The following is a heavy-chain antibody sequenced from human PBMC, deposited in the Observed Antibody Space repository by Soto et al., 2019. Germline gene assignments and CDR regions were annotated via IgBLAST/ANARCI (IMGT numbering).Heavy chain of an antibody. D-gene: IGHD5-12*01. CDR1: GFTFSSYG. V-gene: IGHV3-33*01. CDR3: ARDPVRWLQFPPDY. CDR2: IWYDGCKK. Sequence: GSLRLSCAASGFTFSSYGMHWVRQAPGKGLEWVALIWYDGCKKYYADSVKGRFTISRDNSKNTLYLQMNSLRAEDTAVYYCARDPVRWLQFPPDYWGQGTLVTVSS. J-gene: IGHJ4*02.